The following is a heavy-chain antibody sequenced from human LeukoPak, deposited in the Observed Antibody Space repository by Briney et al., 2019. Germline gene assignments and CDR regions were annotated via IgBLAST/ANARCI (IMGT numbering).Heavy chain of an antibody. CDR2: IRSKANSYAT. J-gene: IGHJ4*02. D-gene: IGHD2-15*01. V-gene: IGHV3-73*01. CDR1: GFTLSGSA. CDR3: TRLSVGGGTDY. Sequence: GGSLKLSCAASGFTLSGSAMHWVRQASGKGLEWVGRIRSKANSYATAYAASVKGRFTISRDDSKNTAYLQMNSLKTEDTAVYYCTRLSVGGGTDYWGQGTLVTVSS.